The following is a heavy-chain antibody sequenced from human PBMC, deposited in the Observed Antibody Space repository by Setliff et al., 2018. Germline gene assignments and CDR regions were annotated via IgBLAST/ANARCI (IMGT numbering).Heavy chain of an antibody. V-gene: IGHV1-18*01. D-gene: IGHD2-2*01. CDR3: VRFGGSCSSSSCYATDL. CDR2: IITNTGKT. CDR1: GYTFSTSG. J-gene: IGHJ3*01. Sequence: ASVKVSCKASGYTFSTSGLHWVRQAPGQGPEWMGMIITNTGKTSYAQKFQGRVTMTTDTSTDTGYMELRSLRSDDTAVYFCVRFGGSCSSSSCYATDLWGKGTMVTVSS.